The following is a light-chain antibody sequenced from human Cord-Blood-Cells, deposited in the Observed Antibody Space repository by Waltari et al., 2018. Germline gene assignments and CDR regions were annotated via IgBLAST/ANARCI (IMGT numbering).Light chain of an antibody. CDR1: QSVSSSY. Sequence: EIVLPQSPGTLSLSPGEISTLSCRASQSVSSSYLAWYQQNPGQAPRLLIYGASSRATGIPDRFSGSGSGTDFTLTISRLEPEDFAVYYCQQYGSSPYTFGQGTKLEIK. CDR3: QQYGSSPYT. CDR2: GAS. V-gene: IGKV3-20*01. J-gene: IGKJ2*01.